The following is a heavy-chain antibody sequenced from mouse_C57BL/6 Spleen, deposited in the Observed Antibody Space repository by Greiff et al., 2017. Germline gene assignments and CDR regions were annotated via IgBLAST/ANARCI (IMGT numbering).Heavy chain of an antibody. Sequence: QVQLQQPGAELVKPGASVKLSCKASGYTFTSYWMQWVKQRPGQGLEWIGEIDPSDSYTNYNQKFKGKATLTVDTSSSTAYMQLSSLTSEDSAVYYCAIGYDYYAMDYWGQGTSVTVSS. CDR2: IDPSDSYT. J-gene: IGHJ4*01. CDR3: AIGYDYYAMDY. CDR1: GYTFTSYW. D-gene: IGHD2-2*01. V-gene: IGHV1-50*01.